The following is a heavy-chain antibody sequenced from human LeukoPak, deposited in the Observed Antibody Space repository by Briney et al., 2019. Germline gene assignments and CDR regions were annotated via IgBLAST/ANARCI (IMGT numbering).Heavy chain of an antibody. V-gene: IGHV3-7*01. J-gene: IGHJ6*02. CDR1: GFTFSRYW. D-gene: IGHD1-1*01. CDR3: ARENYNALDV. Sequence: PGGSLRLSCAASGFTFSRYWMSWVRQAPGKGLEWVANIKQDGSEKYYVDSVKGRFTVSRDNAKNSVYLQMNSLRAEDTAVYYCARENYNALDVWGQGTTVTVSS. CDR2: IKQDGSEK.